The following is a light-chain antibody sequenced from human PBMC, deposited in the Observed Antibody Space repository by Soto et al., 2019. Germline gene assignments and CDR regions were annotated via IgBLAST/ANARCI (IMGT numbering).Light chain of an antibody. V-gene: IGKV3D-15*01. CDR2: GAS. J-gene: IGKJ4*01. CDR3: QQYNDWPPT. Sequence: EIVMTQSPATLSVSPGDGATLSCRASQSVDSNLAWYQQKPGQTPRLLIYGASTRPTGIPARFSGSGSGTEFTLTISSLQSEDSAVYYCQQYNDWPPTFGGGTKVEIK. CDR1: QSVDSN.